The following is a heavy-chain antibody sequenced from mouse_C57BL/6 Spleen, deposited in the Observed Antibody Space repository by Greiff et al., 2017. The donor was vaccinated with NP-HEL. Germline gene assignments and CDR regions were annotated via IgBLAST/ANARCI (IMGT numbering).Heavy chain of an antibody. CDR2: IDPSDSYT. D-gene: IGHD1-1*01. Sequence: QVQLQQPGAELVRPGTSVKLSCKASGYTFTSYWMHWVKQRPGQGLEWIGVIDPSDSYTNYNQKFKGKATLTVDTSSSTAYMQLSSLTSEDSAVYYCAREGITTVVEYFDVWGTGTTVTVP. CDR1: GYTFTSYW. J-gene: IGHJ1*03. V-gene: IGHV1-59*01. CDR3: AREGITTVVEYFDV.